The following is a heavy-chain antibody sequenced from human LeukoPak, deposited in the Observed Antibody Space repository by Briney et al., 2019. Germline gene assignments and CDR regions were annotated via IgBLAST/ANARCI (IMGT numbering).Heavy chain of an antibody. Sequence: PGGSLRLSCAASGFTFSSYGMHWVRQAPGKGLEWVAVISYDGSNKYYADSVKGRFTISRDNSKNTLYLQVNSLRAEDTAVYYCAKVTMVRGVTQSGDYWGQGTLVTVSS. D-gene: IGHD3-10*01. CDR3: AKVTMVRGVTQSGDY. V-gene: IGHV3-30*18. J-gene: IGHJ4*02. CDR2: ISYDGSNK. CDR1: GFTFSSYG.